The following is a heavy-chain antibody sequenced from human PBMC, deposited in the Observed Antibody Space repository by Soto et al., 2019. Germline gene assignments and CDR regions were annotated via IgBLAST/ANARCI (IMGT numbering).Heavy chain of an antibody. CDR1: GYNFTSYW. CDR2: IDPTDSFT. V-gene: IGHV5-10-1*01. CDR3: ARRGYDFWSGSDV. Sequence: PGESLKISCKGSGYNFTSYWIIWVRQMPGKGLEWMGNIDPTDSFTNYSPSFQGHVTISTDKSMSTAYLQWGTLKASDTAMYYCARRGYDFWSGSDVWGQGTTVTVSS. J-gene: IGHJ6*02. D-gene: IGHD3-3*01.